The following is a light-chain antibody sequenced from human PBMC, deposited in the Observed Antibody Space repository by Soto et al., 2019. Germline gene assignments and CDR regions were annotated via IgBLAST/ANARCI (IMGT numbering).Light chain of an antibody. CDR1: SSDVGAYNY. CDR2: DVN. V-gene: IGLV2-14*01. Sequence: QSVLTQSASVSGSPGQSITISCTGTSSDVGAYNYDSWYQQHPGKVPKLIIYDVNNRPSGVSNRFSGSKSGNTASLTISGLQTGDEADYYCSSYTSATTYVFGTGTKVTVL. CDR3: SSYTSATTYV. J-gene: IGLJ1*01.